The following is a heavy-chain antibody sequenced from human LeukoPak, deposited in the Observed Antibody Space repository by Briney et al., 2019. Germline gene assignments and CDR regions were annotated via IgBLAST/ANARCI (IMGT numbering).Heavy chain of an antibody. D-gene: IGHD6-13*01. J-gene: IGHJ4*02. Sequence: GGSLRLSCAASGFTFSTYEMDWVRQAPGKELEWVSYISSSGSSIYYADSVKGRFTISRDNAKNSLYLQMSSLRVGDTAVYYCARGAAGGDFDYWGQGTLVTVSS. CDR2: ISSSGSSI. CDR3: ARGAAGGDFDY. V-gene: IGHV3-48*03. CDR1: GFTFSTYE.